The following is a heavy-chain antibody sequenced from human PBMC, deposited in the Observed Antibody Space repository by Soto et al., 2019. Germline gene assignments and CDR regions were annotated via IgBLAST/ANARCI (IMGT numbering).Heavy chain of an antibody. J-gene: IGHJ4*02. CDR2: INQDGGDK. Sequence: EVQLVESGGGMVQPGESLRLSCAASRFTFSRYWMSWVRQAPGKGLEWVATINQDGGDKDYVDSVKGRFTISRDNAKKSMYLQMNSLRVEDSAMYYCAPHGATSKEGFEYWGQGTLVTVSS. CDR1: RFTFSRYW. D-gene: IGHD5-12*01. V-gene: IGHV3-7*01. CDR3: APHGATSKEGFEY.